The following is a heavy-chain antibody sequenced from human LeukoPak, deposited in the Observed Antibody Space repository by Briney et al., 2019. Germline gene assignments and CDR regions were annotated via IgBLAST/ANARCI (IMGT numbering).Heavy chain of an antibody. V-gene: IGHV3-21*01. Sequence: GGSLRLSCAASGFTFSSYSMNWVRQAPGKGLEWVSSISSSSSYIYYADSVKGRFTISRDNAKNSLYLQMNSLRAGDTAVYYCARDPYVWGSYLVYWGQGTLVTVSS. J-gene: IGHJ4*02. D-gene: IGHD3-16*02. CDR1: GFTFSSYS. CDR2: ISSSSSYI. CDR3: ARDPYVWGSYLVY.